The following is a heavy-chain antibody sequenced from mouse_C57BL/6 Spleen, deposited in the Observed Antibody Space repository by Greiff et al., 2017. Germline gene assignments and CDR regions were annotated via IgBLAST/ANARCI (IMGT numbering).Heavy chain of an antibody. CDR1: GYAFSSYW. J-gene: IGHJ2*01. CDR2: IYPGDGDT. D-gene: IGHD2-10*02. V-gene: IGHV1-80*01. Sequence: VKLQESGAELVKPGASVKISCKASGYAFSSYWMNWVKQRPGKGLEWIGQIYPGDGDTNYNGKFKGKATLTADKSSSTAYMQLSSLTSEDSAVYFCARRGYGNYDYLDYWGQGTTLTVSS. CDR3: ARRGYGNYDYLDY.